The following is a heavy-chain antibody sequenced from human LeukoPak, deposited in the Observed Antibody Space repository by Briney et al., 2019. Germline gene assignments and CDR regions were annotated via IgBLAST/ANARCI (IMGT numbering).Heavy chain of an antibody. CDR3: AKDRLLWFGELLPPYYFDY. J-gene: IGHJ4*02. CDR2: IRYDGSNK. V-gene: IGHV3-30*02. D-gene: IGHD3-10*01. CDR1: GFTFSSYG. Sequence: PGGSLRLSCAASGFTFSSYGMHWVRQAPGKGLEWVACIRYDGSNKYYADSVKGRLTISRDNSKNTLYLQMNSLGAEDTAVYYCAKDRLLWFGELLPPYYFDYWGQGTLVTVSS.